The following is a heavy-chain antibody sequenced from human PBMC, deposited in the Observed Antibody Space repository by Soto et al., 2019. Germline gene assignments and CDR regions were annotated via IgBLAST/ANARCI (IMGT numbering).Heavy chain of an antibody. D-gene: IGHD6-19*01. J-gene: IGHJ4*02. CDR2: LSYDGSNK. Sequence: PGGSLRLSCAASGFTFRTYAMHWVRQAPGKGLEWVAVLSYDGSNKYYADSVKGRFTISRDNSKNTLYLQMDSLRAEDTAVYYCARDSRPLAVAGKMDYWGQGTLVTVSS. V-gene: IGHV3-30-3*01. CDR1: GFTFRTYA. CDR3: ARDSRPLAVAGKMDY.